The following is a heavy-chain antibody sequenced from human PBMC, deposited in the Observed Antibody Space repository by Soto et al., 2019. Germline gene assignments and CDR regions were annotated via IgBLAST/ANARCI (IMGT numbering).Heavy chain of an antibody. CDR3: ARLYAGYRYAVP. CDR1: GGSISSSSYY. D-gene: IGHD5-18*01. V-gene: IGHV4-39*01. J-gene: IGHJ5*02. Sequence: SETLSLTCTVSGGSISSSSYYWGWIRQPPGKGLEWIGSIYYIGSTYYNPSLKSRVTISVDTSKNQFSLKLSSVTAADTAVYYCARLYAGYRYAVPWGQGTLVTVSS. CDR2: IYYIGST.